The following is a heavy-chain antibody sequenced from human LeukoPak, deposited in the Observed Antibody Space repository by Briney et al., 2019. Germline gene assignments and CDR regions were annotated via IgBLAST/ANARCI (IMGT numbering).Heavy chain of an antibody. CDR2: IIPIFGTA. V-gene: IGHV1-69*13. Sequence: ASVKVSCKASGGTFSSYAISWVRQAPGQGLEWMGGIIPIFGTANYAQKFQGRVTITADESTSTAYMELSSLRSEDTAVYYCARGVATVVMADYAFDIWGRGTMVSVSS. CDR1: GGTFSSYA. J-gene: IGHJ3*02. CDR3: ARGVATVVMADYAFDI. D-gene: IGHD4-23*01.